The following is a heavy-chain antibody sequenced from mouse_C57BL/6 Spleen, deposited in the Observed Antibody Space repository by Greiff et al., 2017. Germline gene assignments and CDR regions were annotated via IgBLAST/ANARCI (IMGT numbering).Heavy chain of an antibody. Sequence: VQLKESGPELVKPGASVKIPCKASGYTFTDYNMDWVKQSHGKSLEWIGNINPNKGGTIYNQKFKGKATLTVDESSSTAYMELRSLTSDDTAVYYCARGYGREDGYFDYSGHGTTLSFSS. J-gene: IGHJ2*01. D-gene: IGHD2-2*01. CDR3: ARGYGREDGYFDY. CDR1: GYTFTDYN. V-gene: IGHV1-18*01. CDR2: INPNKGGT.